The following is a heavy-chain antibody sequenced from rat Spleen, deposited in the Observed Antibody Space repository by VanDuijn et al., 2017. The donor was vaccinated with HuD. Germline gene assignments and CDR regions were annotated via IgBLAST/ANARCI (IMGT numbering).Heavy chain of an antibody. CDR1: GFSLSNYG. Sequence: QVQLKESGPGLVQPSQTLSLTCTVSGFSLSNYGVIWVRQPPGKGLEWMGVIWGNGETNYNSALKSRLSISRDTSKSQVFLKMNNLQTEDTARYFCARAYYSGSYYYVIDAWGQGASVTVSS. CDR3: ARAYYSGSYYYVIDA. D-gene: IGHD1-1*01. V-gene: IGHV2S61*01. J-gene: IGHJ4*01. CDR2: IWGNGET.